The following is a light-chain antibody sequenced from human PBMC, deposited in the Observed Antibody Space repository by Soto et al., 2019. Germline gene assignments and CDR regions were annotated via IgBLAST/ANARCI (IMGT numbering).Light chain of an antibody. CDR1: QGISSA. Sequence: AIQLTQSPSSLSASVGDRVTITCRASQGISSALAWYQQKPGKAPKLLIYDASSLESGVPSRLSGSGSGTDFTLTISSLQPEDFATYYCQQFNSYPLTFGGVTTVEIK. CDR2: DAS. CDR3: QQFNSYPLT. V-gene: IGKV1-13*02. J-gene: IGKJ4*01.